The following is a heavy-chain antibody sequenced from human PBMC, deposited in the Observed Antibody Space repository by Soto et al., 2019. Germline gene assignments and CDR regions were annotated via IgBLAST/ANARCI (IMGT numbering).Heavy chain of an antibody. V-gene: IGHV3-48*02. CDR1: GFTFSTSS. J-gene: IGHJ4*02. Sequence: EVQLVESGGGLGQPGGSLRLSCVVSGFTFSTSSMNWVRQAPGKGLEWVSYISSSSNTIYADSVKGRFTISRDNAKNSLYLQMNSLRDEDTAVYYCARVSWSGYLTSDYWGQGTLVTVSS. CDR3: ARVSWSGYLTSDY. D-gene: IGHD3-3*01. CDR2: ISSSSNTI.